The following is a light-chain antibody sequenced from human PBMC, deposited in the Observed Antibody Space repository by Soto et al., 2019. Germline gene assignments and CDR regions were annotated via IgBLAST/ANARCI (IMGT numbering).Light chain of an antibody. J-gene: IGLJ2*01. CDR2: YDS. CDR1: NIGSKS. CDR3: QVWDSSSDHHVV. V-gene: IGLV3-21*04. Sequence: SYELTQPPSVSVAPGKTARITCGGNNIGSKSEHWYQQKPGQAPVLVIYYDSDRPSGIPERFSGSNSGNTATLTISRVEAGDEADYYCQVWDSSSDHHVVFGGGTKLTVL.